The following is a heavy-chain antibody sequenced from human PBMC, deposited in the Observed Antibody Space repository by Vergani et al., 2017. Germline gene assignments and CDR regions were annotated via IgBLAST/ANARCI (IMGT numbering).Heavy chain of an antibody. Sequence: QVQLRESGPGLVKPSGTLSLTCAVSGGSISSSNWWSWVRQPPGKGLEWIGEIYHSGSTNYNPSLKSRVTISVDKSKNQYSLKLSSVTAADTAVYYCASFLTGATIYYYYGMDVWGQGTTVTVSS. V-gene: IGHV4-4*02. CDR2: IYHSGST. J-gene: IGHJ6*02. D-gene: IGHD7-27*01. CDR3: ASFLTGATIYYYYGMDV. CDR1: GGSISSSNW.